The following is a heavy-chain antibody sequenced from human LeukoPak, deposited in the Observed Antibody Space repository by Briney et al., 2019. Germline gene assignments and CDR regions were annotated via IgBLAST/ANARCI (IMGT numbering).Heavy chain of an antibody. CDR1: GYTFTGYH. CDR2: INPNSGDT. Sequence: GASMKVSCKASGYTFTGYHMHWVRQAPGQGLEWMGRINPNSGDTNYAQEFLGRVTMTRDTSISTAYMELSRLRSDDTAVYYCARGSIAARSCIDYWGRGTLVTVSS. D-gene: IGHD6-6*01. V-gene: IGHV1-2*06. J-gene: IGHJ4*02. CDR3: ARGSIAARSCIDY.